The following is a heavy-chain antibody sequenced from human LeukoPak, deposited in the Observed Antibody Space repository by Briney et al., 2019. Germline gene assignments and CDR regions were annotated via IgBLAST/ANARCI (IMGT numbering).Heavy chain of an antibody. D-gene: IGHD6-13*01. V-gene: IGHV3-74*01. J-gene: IGHJ5*02. CDR2: INSDGSST. CDR1: GFTFSSYW. Sequence: VQPGGSLRLSCAASGFTFSSYWMRWVRQAPGKGLVWVSRINSDGSSTRYAACVKGRFTISRANAKNALDLQMDSRRAEETVVYYCARGGRYSSSWPSNWFEPWGQGTLVTVSS. CDR3: ARGGRYSSSWPSNWFEP.